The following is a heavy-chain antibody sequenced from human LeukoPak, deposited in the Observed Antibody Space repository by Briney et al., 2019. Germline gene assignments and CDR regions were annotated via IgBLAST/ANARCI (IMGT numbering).Heavy chain of an antibody. V-gene: IGHV3-21*01. J-gene: IGHJ4*02. CDR3: AREPFWSGYYSNLHFDF. D-gene: IGHD3-3*01. CDR1: EFTFSSY. Sequence: GGSLRLSCAASEFTFSSYMYWGGQAPGQRLEWVSSISSSSRYIYYQDSVKGRFTIYRDNAKNSLYLQMNSLRAEDTAVYYCAREPFWSGYYSNLHFDFWGQGTLVTVSS. CDR2: ISSSSRYI.